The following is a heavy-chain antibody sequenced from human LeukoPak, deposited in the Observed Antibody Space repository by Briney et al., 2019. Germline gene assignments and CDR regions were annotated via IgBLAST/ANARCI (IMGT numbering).Heavy chain of an antibody. CDR2: ISWNSGNI. CDR3: ARYDFWSGYQATNKYYYYYYMDV. D-gene: IGHD3-3*01. CDR1: GFTFDDYA. Sequence: GGSLRLSCTASGFTFDDYAMHWVRQAPGKGLEWVSGISWNSGNIVYADSVKGRFTISRDNAKNSLYLQMNSLRAEDTALYYCARYDFWSGYQATNKYYYYYYMDVWGKGTTVTVSS. V-gene: IGHV3-9*01. J-gene: IGHJ6*03.